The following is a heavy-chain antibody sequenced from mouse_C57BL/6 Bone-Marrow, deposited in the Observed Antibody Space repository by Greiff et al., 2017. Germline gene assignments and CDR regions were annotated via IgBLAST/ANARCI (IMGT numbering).Heavy chain of an antibody. D-gene: IGHD1-1*01. CDR2: IWGGGST. CDR1: GFSLTSYG. V-gene: IGHV2-9*01. J-gene: IGHJ3*01. Sequence: QVQLQQSGPGLVAPSQSLSITCTVSGFSLTSYGVDWVRPPPGKGLEWLGVIWGGGSTNYNSALMSRLSISKDNSKSQVFLKMNSLQTDDTAMYYCAKHSERYYYGSSYPFAYWGQGTLVTVSA. CDR3: AKHSERYYYGSSYPFAY.